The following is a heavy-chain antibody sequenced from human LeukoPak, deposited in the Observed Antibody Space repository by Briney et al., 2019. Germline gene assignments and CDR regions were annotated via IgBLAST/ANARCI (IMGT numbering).Heavy chain of an antibody. CDR2: ISGSGGST. D-gene: IGHD3-3*01. V-gene: IGHV3-23*01. CDR3: AKVRPYYDFWSGYSFGEHSN. CDR1: GFTVSSNE. J-gene: IGHJ4*02. Sequence: GGSLRLSCAASGFTVSSNEMSWVRQAPGKGLEWVSAISGSGGSTYYADSVKGRFTISRDNSKNTLYLQMNSLRAEDTAVYYCAKVRPYYDFWSGYSFGEHSNWGQGTLVTVSS.